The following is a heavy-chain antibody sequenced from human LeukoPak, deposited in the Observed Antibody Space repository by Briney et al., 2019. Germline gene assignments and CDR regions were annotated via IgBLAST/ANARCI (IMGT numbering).Heavy chain of an antibody. CDR2: ICHSGST. CDR3: GRVCSGGTCFDF. CDR1: GGSISSSSSC. J-gene: IGHJ4*02. D-gene: IGHD2-15*01. V-gene: IGHV4-39*01. Sequence: PSETLSLTRTVSGGSISSSSSCWGWIRQPPREGLEWIGSICHSGSTYYNPSLKSRVTISVDTSKNQFSLNLSSVTAADTAVYYCGRVCSGGTCFDFWDQGTLVTVSS.